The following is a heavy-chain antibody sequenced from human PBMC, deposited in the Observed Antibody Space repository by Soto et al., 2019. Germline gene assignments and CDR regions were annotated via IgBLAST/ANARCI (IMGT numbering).Heavy chain of an antibody. D-gene: IGHD2-15*01. J-gene: IGHJ4*02. V-gene: IGHV4-39*01. CDR3: ARLSRYCSGGACPFDY. Sequence: QLQLQESGPGLVKSSETLSLTCTVSGVSISSSTYYWGWIRQPPGKGLEWIGSLYYSGYTYYNPSLNSRVTMSVDTSKNQFSLKVNSVTAADTSVYYCARLSRYCSGGACPFDYWGQGTLVIVSS. CDR1: GVSISSSTYY. CDR2: LYYSGYT.